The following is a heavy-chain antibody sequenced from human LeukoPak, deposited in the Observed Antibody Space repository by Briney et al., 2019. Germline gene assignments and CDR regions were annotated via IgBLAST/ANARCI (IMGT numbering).Heavy chain of an antibody. CDR2: INWNGGST. J-gene: IGHJ1*01. D-gene: IGHD3-22*01. Sequence: RPGGSLRLSCAASGFTFDDYGMSWVRQAPGKGLEWGSGINWNGGSTGYADSVKGRFTISRDNAKNSLYLQMNSLRAEDTALYYCARDQYYYDSSGYYREYFQHWGQGTLVTVSS. CDR1: GFTFDDYG. CDR3: ARDQYYYDSSGYYREYFQH. V-gene: IGHV3-20*04.